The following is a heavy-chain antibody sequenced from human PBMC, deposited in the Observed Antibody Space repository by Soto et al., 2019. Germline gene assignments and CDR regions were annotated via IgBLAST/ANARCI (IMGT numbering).Heavy chain of an antibody. CDR3: ARDWGSITMIVPWFDP. J-gene: IGHJ5*02. D-gene: IGHD3-22*01. CDR2: IYTSGST. CDR1: GGSISSYY. Sequence: TSETLSLTCTVSGGSISSYYWSWIRQPAGKGLEWIGRIYTSGSTNYNPSLKSRVTMSVDTSKNQFSLKLSSVTAADTAVYYCARDWGSITMIVPWFDPWGQGTLVTVSS. V-gene: IGHV4-4*07.